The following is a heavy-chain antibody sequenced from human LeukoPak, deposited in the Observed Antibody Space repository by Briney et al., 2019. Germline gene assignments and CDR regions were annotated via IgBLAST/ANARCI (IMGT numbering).Heavy chain of an antibody. Sequence: SETLSLTCTVSGYSISSGYYWGWIRQPPGKGLKWIGSIYHSGSTYYNPSLKSRVTISVDTSKNQFSLKLSSVTAADTAVYYCASERTGYCSSTSCTYNWFDPWGQGTLVTVSS. V-gene: IGHV4-38-2*02. CDR2: IYHSGST. D-gene: IGHD2-2*01. CDR3: ASERTGYCSSTSCTYNWFDP. CDR1: GYSISSGYY. J-gene: IGHJ5*02.